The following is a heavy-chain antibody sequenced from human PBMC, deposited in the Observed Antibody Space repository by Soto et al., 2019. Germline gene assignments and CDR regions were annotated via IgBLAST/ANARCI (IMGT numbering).Heavy chain of an antibody. Sequence: ASVKVSCKVSGYTLTELSMHWVRQAPGKGLEWMGGFDPEDGETIYAQKFQGRVTMTEDTSTDTAYMELSSLRSEDTAVYYCATASYSSSWPDAFDIWGQGRMVTVSS. CDR2: FDPEDGET. D-gene: IGHD6-13*01. J-gene: IGHJ3*02. CDR3: ATASYSSSWPDAFDI. V-gene: IGHV1-24*01. CDR1: GYTLTELS.